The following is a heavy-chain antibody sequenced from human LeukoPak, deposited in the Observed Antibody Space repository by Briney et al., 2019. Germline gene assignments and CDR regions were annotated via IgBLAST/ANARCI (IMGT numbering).Heavy chain of an antibody. J-gene: IGHJ4*02. CDR3: AREVWFGELPERTLDY. V-gene: IGHV1-18*01. D-gene: IGHD3-10*01. CDR2: ISAYNGNT. Sequence: ASVKVSFKASGYTFTSYGISWVRQAPGQGLEWMGWISAYNGNTNYAQKLQGRVTMTTDTSTSTAYMELRSLRSDDTAVYYCAREVWFGELPERTLDYWGQGTLVTVSS. CDR1: GYTFTSYG.